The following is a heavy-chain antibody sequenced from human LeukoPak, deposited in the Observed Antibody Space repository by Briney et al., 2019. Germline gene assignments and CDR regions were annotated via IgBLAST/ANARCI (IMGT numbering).Heavy chain of an antibody. Sequence: SETLSLTCTVSGGSISSYYWSWIRQPPGKGLERIGYIYYSGSTNYNPSLKSRVTISVDTSKNQFSLKLSSVTAADTAVYYCARVQRGYSGYDYDYWGQGTLVTVSS. CDR1: GGSISSYY. D-gene: IGHD5-12*01. CDR3: ARVQRGYSGYDYDY. V-gene: IGHV4-59*01. J-gene: IGHJ4*02. CDR2: IYYSGST.